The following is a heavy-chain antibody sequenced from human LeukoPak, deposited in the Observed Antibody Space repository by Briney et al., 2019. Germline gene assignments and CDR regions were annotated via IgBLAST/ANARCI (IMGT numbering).Heavy chain of an antibody. CDR2: IYYDGSKK. Sequence: GGSLRLSCVASGFTFSDYAMHWVRQAPGKGLEWVAVIYYDGSKKYYADSVEGRFTISRDNSKNTLYLHMKSLRVEDTAVYYCARGPDGYNSHFDYWGQGNLVTVSS. CDR1: GFTFSDYA. V-gene: IGHV3-30-3*01. J-gene: IGHJ4*02. CDR3: ARGPDGYNSHFDY. D-gene: IGHD5-24*01.